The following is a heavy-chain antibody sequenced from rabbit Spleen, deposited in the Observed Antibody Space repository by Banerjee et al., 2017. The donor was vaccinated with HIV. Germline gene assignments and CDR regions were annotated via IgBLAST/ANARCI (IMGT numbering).Heavy chain of an antibody. V-gene: IGHV1S7*01. J-gene: IGHJ4*01. CDR3: VREAGYGGYGDANL. CDR1: GFDFSSYS. CDR2: IVPIFGVT. D-gene: IGHD6-1*01. Sequence: HLKETGGGLVQPGGSLTLSCKTSGFDFSSYSMSWVRQAPGKGLEWIGYIVPIFGVTYYANWVNGRFTISSHNAQNTLYLQLNSLTAADTATYFCVREAGYGGYGDANLWGQGTLVTV.